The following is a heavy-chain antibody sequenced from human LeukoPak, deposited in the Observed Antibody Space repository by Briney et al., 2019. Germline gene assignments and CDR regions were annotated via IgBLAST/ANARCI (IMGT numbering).Heavy chain of an antibody. V-gene: IGHV3-11*04. Sequence: GGSLRLSCAAPGFTFSDYFMSWIRQAPGKGLEWVSYISGSGDIRYYADSVKGRFTISRDNAKNSVFLQMNSLRAEDTAVYYCTRDWNYYDSSGYYWGQGTLVAVSS. D-gene: IGHD3-22*01. J-gene: IGHJ4*02. CDR3: TRDWNYYDSSGYY. CDR2: ISGSGDIR. CDR1: GFTFSDYF.